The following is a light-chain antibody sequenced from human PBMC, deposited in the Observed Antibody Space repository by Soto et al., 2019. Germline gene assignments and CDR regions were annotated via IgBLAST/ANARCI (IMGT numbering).Light chain of an antibody. CDR3: ATWDDSLNGAV. Sequence: QSVLTQPPSASGTPGQRVTISCSGSSSNIGTNTVNWYQHLPGTAPKLLIYSDNQRPSGVPDRFSASKSGISASLAISGLQSEDEADYYCATWDDSLNGAVFGGGTQLTVL. CDR1: SSNIGTNT. V-gene: IGLV1-44*01. CDR2: SDN. J-gene: IGLJ7*01.